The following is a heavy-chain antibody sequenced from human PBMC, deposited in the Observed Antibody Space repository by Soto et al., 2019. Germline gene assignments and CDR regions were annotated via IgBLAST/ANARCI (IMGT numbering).Heavy chain of an antibody. CDR2: INPSGGST. CDR3: ATPPVRYYYDSSGYDYGMDV. V-gene: IGHV1-46*01. CDR1: GYTFTSYY. J-gene: IGHJ6*02. D-gene: IGHD3-22*01. Sequence: GASVKVSCKASGYTFTSYYMHWVRQAPGQGPEWMGIINPSGGSTSYAQKFQGRVTMTRDTSTSTVYMELSSLRSEDTAVYYCATPPVRYYYDSSGYDYGMDVWGQGTTVTVSS.